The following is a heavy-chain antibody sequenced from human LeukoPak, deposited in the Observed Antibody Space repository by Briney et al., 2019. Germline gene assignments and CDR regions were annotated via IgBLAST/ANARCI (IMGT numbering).Heavy chain of an antibody. J-gene: IGHJ4*02. CDR1: GFNFSSHS. CDR2: IISSGSYI. Sequence: GGSLRLSCAASGFNFSSHSMNWVRQAPGKGLEWVSSIISSGSYIYYAASVKGRFTISRDNAKNSLFLQMNSLRAEDTAVYYCTRDFGGYCSGGSCYSGWSDYWGQGTLVTVSS. V-gene: IGHV3-21*01. CDR3: TRDFGGYCSGGSCYSGWSDY. D-gene: IGHD2-15*01.